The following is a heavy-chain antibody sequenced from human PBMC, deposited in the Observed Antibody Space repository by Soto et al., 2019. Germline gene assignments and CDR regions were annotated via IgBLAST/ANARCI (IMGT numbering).Heavy chain of an antibody. D-gene: IGHD2-15*01. J-gene: IGHJ3*01. CDR3: ARDRTYCSGGSCYLQDDAFDF. CDR1: GYTFTSYA. Sequence: QVQLVQSGAEVKKPGASVKVSCKASGYTFTSYAMHWVRQAPGQRLEWMGWINAGNGNTKYSQKFQGRVTITRDTYAITAYLELVSLRSEDTAVYYCARDRTYCSGGSCYLQDDAFDFWGQATIVTFSS. V-gene: IGHV1-3*01. CDR2: INAGNGNT.